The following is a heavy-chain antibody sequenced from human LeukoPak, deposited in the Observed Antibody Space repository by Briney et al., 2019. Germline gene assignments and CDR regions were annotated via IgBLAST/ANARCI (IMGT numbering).Heavy chain of an antibody. CDR3: ARWLVTLTEDYYAYYGLDV. Sequence: GGSLRLSCAASGFTFFNYEMNWVRQAPGKGLEWVSNISRSGDDTYYADSVKGRFTLSRDNAKTSLYLEMNSLRAEDTAVYLCARWLVTLTEDYYAYYGLDVWGQGTTVTVSS. V-gene: IGHV3-48*03. CDR1: GFTFFNYE. D-gene: IGHD6-19*01. CDR2: ISRSGDDT. J-gene: IGHJ6*02.